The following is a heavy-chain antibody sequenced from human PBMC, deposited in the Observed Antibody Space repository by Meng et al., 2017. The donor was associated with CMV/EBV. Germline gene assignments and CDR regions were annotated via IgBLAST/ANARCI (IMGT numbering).Heavy chain of an antibody. CDR3: ARGSTVFLEWHREFDY. CDR1: YTFTSYD. D-gene: IGHD3-3*01. J-gene: IGHJ4*02. CDR2: MNPNSGST. Sequence: YTFTSYDINWVRQATGQGLEWMGWMNPNSGSTGYAQKFQGRVTMTRNTSISTAYMELSSLRSEDTAVYYCARGSTVFLEWHREFDYWGQGTLVTVSS. V-gene: IGHV1-8*01.